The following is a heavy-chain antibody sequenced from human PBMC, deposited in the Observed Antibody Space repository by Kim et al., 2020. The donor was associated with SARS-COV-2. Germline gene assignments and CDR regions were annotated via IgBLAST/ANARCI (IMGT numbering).Heavy chain of an antibody. CDR2: ISSSSSYT. CDR1: GFSFSNYY. V-gene: IGHV3-11*05. J-gene: IGHJ6*01. D-gene: IGHD2-8*01. Sequence: GGSLRLSCAASGFSFSNYYMSWIRQAPGKGLEWVSYISSSSSYTNYEDSVNGRFTISSDNAKNPLYLLMNSLTVEDTAVYYCARAFARNGQQYHYYHGM. CDR3: ARAFARNGQQYHYYHGM.